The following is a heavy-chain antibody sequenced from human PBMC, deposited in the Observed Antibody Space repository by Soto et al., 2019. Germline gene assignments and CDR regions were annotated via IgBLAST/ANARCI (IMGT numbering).Heavy chain of an antibody. J-gene: IGHJ4*02. D-gene: IGHD3-22*01. CDR2: ISAYNGNT. CDR3: ARGARSMIVVVNSFDY. V-gene: IGHV1-18*04. CDR1: GYTFTSYG. Sequence: ASVKVSCKASGYTFTSYGISWVRLAPGQGLEWMGWISAYNGNTNYAQKLQGRVTMTTDTSTSTAYMELRSLRSDDTAVYYCARGARSMIVVVNSFDYWGQGTLVTVSS.